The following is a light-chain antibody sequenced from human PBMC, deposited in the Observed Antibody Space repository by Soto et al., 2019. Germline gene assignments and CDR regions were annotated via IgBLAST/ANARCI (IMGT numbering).Light chain of an antibody. CDR3: CSYTSSSTRV. V-gene: IGLV2-14*01. CDR1: SSDVGGYNY. Sequence: QSVLTQPASVSGSPGQSITISCTGTSSDVGGYNYVSWYQQHPGIAPKLIIYEVSDRPSGVSNRFSGSESGNTAYLTISGLQAEDEADYYCCSYTSSSTRVFGGGTKLTVL. CDR2: EVS. J-gene: IGLJ3*02.